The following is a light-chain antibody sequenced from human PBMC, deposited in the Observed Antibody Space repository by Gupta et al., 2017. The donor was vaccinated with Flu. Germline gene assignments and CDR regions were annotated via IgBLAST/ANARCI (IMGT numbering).Light chain of an antibody. Sequence: EIVLTQSPGTLPLSPGERATLSCRASQSVSSSYLAWYQQKPGQAPRLLIYGASSRATGIPDRFSGSGSGTDFTLTISRLEPEDFAVYYCQKYGSSRGTFGQGTRLEIK. CDR2: GAS. V-gene: IGKV3-20*01. CDR1: QSVSSSY. J-gene: IGKJ5*01. CDR3: QKYGSSRGT.